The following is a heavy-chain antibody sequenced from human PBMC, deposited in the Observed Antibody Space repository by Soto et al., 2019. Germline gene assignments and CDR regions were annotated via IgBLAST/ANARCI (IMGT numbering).Heavy chain of an antibody. J-gene: IGHJ4*02. V-gene: IGHV1-8*01. CDR3: TRGGRRYCSSTSSPGY. CDR2: MNPNSGNT. CDR1: GYTFTSYD. Sequence: QVQLVQSGAEVKKPGASVKVSCKASGYTFTSYDINWVRQATGQGLEWMGWMNPNSGNTGYAQKFQSRGTMTNNTSISRANMELSSLRAEEMAVYYCTRGGRRYCSSTSSPGYGGQGTLVNVSS. D-gene: IGHD2-2*01.